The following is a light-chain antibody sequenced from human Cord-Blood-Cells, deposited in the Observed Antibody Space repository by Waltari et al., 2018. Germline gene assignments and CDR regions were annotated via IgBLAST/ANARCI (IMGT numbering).Light chain of an antibody. CDR1: SSNIRARYD. V-gene: IGLV1-40*01. CDR2: GNS. J-gene: IGLJ3*02. CDR3: QSYDSSLSGSV. Sequence: QSVLTQPPSVSGDPGQRVTISCTGSSSNIRARYDVHWYQQLPGTAPKLLIYGNSNRPSGVPDRFSGSKSGTSASLAITGLQAEDEADYYCQSYDSSLSGSVFGGGTKLTVL.